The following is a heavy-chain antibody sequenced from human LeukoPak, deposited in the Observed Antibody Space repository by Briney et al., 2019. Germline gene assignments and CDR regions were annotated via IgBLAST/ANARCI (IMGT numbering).Heavy chain of an antibody. J-gene: IGHJ4*02. Sequence: GGSLRLSCAASGFTFSSYAMSWVRQAPGKGLEWVSAISGSGGSTYYADSVKGRFTISRVNSKNTLYLQMNSLRAEDTAVYYCAKGTHSGYDYFDYWGQGTLVTVSS. D-gene: IGHD5-12*01. CDR3: AKGTHSGYDYFDY. V-gene: IGHV3-23*01. CDR2: ISGSGGST. CDR1: GFTFSSYA.